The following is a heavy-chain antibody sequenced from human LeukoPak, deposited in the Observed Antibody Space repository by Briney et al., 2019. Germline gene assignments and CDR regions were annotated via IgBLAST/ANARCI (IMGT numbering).Heavy chain of an antibody. CDR1: GYTFTGYY. CDR2: INPNSGGT. CDR3: ARDQGEYYGSGSYYKRYYYMDV. J-gene: IGHJ6*03. D-gene: IGHD3-10*01. V-gene: IGHV1-2*02. Sequence: ASVKVSCKASGYTFTGYYMHGVRQAPGQGLEWMGWINPNSGGTNYAQKFQGRVTMTRDTSISTAYMELSRLRSDDTAVYYCARDQGEYYGSGSYYKRYYYMDVWGKGTTVTVSS.